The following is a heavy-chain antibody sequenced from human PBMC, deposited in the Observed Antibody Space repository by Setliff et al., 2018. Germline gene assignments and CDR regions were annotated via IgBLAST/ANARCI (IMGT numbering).Heavy chain of an antibody. Sequence: HPGGSLRLSCAASEFTFNKYWMTWVRQAPGKGLEWLASINPHASEKYYVDSVKGRFTISRDNAKNSLSLQMNSLRTEDTAVYYCFGAGTCSYWGQGTLVTVSS. J-gene: IGHJ4*02. CDR1: EFTFNKYW. CDR2: INPHASEK. V-gene: IGHV3-7*01. CDR3: FGAGTCSY. D-gene: IGHD3-10*01.